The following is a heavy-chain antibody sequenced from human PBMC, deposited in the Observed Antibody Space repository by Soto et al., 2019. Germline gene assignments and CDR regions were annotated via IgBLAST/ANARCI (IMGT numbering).Heavy chain of an antibody. J-gene: IGHJ4*02. CDR3: AHCRGGVASF. D-gene: IGHD3-16*01. CDR2: VYWDDDK. V-gene: IGHV2-5*02. CDR1: GFSLNTRDVG. Sequence: QITLNESGPALVKPTQTLTLTCTFSGFSLNTRDVGVGWIRQPPGKALEWLGVVYWDDDKTYSPSLKSRLTIPKDTPKNQVVLRMTKRDPVDTATYYCAHCRGGVASFWGQGTLVTVSS.